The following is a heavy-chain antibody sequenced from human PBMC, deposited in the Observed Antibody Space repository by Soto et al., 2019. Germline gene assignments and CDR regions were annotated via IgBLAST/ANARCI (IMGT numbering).Heavy chain of an antibody. CDR1: GFTFSSYS. CDR2: ISSSSSTI. J-gene: IGHJ6*02. CDR3: ARDHSNYYYYYGMDV. D-gene: IGHD4-4*01. Sequence: PGGSLRLSCAASGFTFSSYSMNWVRQAPGKGLEWVSYISSSSSTIYYADSVKGRFTISRDNAKNSLYLQMNSLRDEDTAVYYCARDHSNYYYYYGMDVWGQGTTVTVS. V-gene: IGHV3-48*02.